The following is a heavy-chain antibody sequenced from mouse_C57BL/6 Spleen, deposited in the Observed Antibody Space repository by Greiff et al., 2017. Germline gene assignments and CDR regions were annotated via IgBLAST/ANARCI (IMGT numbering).Heavy chain of an antibody. CDR3: ARNDGYYFDD. CDR1: GYTFTSYW. D-gene: IGHD2-3*01. V-gene: IGHV1-69*01. J-gene: IGHJ2*01. CDR2: IDPSDSYT. Sequence: QVQLQQPGAELVMPGASVKLSCKASGYTFTSYWMHWVKQRPGQGLEWIGEIDPSDSYTNYNQKFKGKATLPVDKSSSTAYMQLSSLTSEDSAVYYCARNDGYYFDDWGQGTTLTVSS.